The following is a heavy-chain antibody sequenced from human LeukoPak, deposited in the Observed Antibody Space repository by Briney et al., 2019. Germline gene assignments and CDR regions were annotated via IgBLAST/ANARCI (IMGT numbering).Heavy chain of an antibody. CDR1: GYTFTSYD. Sequence: GASVKVSCKASGYTFTSYDINWVRQATGQGLEWMGWMNPNSGNTGYAQKFRGRVTMTRNTSISTAYMELSSLRSEDTAVYYCARNRIAVAGTRWFDPWGQGTLVTVSS. CDR2: MNPNSGNT. D-gene: IGHD6-19*01. CDR3: ARNRIAVAGTRWFDP. J-gene: IGHJ5*02. V-gene: IGHV1-8*01.